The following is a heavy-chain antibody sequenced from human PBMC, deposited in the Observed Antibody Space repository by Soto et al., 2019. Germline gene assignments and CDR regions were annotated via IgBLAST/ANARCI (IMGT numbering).Heavy chain of an antibody. D-gene: IGHD3-22*01. CDR2: IYPGDSDT. V-gene: IGHV5-51*01. Sequence: LGESLKISCKGSGYSFTSYWIGWVRQMPGKGLEWMGIIYPGDSDTRYSPSFQGQVTISADKSISTAYLQWSSLKASDTAMYYCARPQGLYYDSSGYSPYYFDYWGQGTLVTAPQ. CDR3: ARPQGLYYDSSGYSPYYFDY. CDR1: GYSFTSYW. J-gene: IGHJ4*02.